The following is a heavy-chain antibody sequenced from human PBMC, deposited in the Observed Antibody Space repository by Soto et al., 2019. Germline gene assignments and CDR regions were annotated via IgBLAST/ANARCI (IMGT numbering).Heavy chain of an antibody. D-gene: IGHD5-12*01. V-gene: IGHV3-72*01. J-gene: IGHJ4*02. CDR3: ARVVIVATSYYFDY. CDR1: GFTFSDHY. Sequence: EVQLVESGGGLVQPGGSLRLSCAASGFTFSDHYMDWVRQPPGKGLEWVGRIRRKANSYTTEYAASVKGRFTISRDDSKSSLYLQMNSLKTDDTAVYYCARVVIVATSYYFDYWGQGTLVTVSS. CDR2: IRRKANSYTT.